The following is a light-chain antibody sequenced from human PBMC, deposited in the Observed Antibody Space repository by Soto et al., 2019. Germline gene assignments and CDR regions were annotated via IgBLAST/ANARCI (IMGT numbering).Light chain of an antibody. Sequence: DLQMTQSPSSLSASVGDRVTITCRASQSISSYLNWYQQKPGKAPKLLIYASSSLQSGVPSRFSGSGSGTDVTLTISSLQPEDFSTYYGQQSYSTPPTFGQGTKVEIK. CDR1: QSISSY. V-gene: IGKV1-39*01. CDR2: ASS. CDR3: QQSYSTPPT. J-gene: IGKJ1*01.